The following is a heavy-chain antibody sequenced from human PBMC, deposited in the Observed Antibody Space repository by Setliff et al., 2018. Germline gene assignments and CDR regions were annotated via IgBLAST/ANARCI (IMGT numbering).Heavy chain of an antibody. V-gene: IGHV3-7*01. CDR1: GFTFSSYW. Sequence: GGSLRLSCAASGFTFSSYWMSWVRQAPGKGLEWVSNIKQDGSEKHYVDSVKGRFTISRDNAKNSLYLQMNSLRADDTAVYYCARSEANGGHDPFDIWGQGTMVTVSS. CDR3: ARSEANGGHDPFDI. D-gene: IGHD5-12*01. J-gene: IGHJ3*02. CDR2: IKQDGSEK.